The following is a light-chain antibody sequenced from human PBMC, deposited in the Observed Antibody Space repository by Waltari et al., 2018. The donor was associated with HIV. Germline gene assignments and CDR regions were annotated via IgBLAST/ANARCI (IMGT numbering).Light chain of an antibody. CDR1: NISRKS. CDR2: YDK. J-gene: IGLJ3*02. CDR3: QVWDGGSDDPVV. V-gene: IGLV3-21*04. Sequence: SYVLTQPPSVSVAPGQTANIPCGGDNISRKSVPWYQHKPGQAPLLVMYYDKDRPSGIPERFSGSNSGSTATLIISRVEAGDEADYYCQVWDGGSDDPVVFGGGTKLTVV.